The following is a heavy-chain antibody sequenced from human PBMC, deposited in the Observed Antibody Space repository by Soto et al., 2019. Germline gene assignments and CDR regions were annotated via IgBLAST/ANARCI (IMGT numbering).Heavy chain of an antibody. Sequence: SVKVSCNSSGYIFTSYGISWVRQAPVQVLEWMGWISAYNGNTNYAQKLQGRVTMTTDTSTSTAYMELRSLRSDDTAVYYCARDGQYDSSGYYPDFDYWGQGTLVTVSS. CDR2: ISAYNGNT. CDR3: ARDGQYDSSGYYPDFDY. CDR1: GYIFTSYG. J-gene: IGHJ4*02. V-gene: IGHV1-18*01. D-gene: IGHD3-22*01.